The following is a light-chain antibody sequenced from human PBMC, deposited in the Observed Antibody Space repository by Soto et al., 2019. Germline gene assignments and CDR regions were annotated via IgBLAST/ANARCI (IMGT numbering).Light chain of an antibody. Sequence: DIQMTRSPPTASASVGDRVTITCRARQSISNSLAWYQQKPGKSPKLLIYAASNLQSGVPSRFSGSGAGTDFTLTIRSLQPEDFATYSCQQSGTFGQGTKVDIK. V-gene: IGKV1-39*01. CDR2: AAS. CDR3: QQSGT. J-gene: IGKJ1*01. CDR1: QSISNS.